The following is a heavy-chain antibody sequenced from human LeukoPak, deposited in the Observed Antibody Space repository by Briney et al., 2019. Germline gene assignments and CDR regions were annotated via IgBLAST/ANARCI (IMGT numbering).Heavy chain of an antibody. V-gene: IGHV3-11*04. Sequence: PGGSLRLSCAASGFTFSDYYMSWIRQAPGKGLEWVSYISSSGSTIYYADSVKGRFTISRDNAKNSLYLQMNSLRAEDTAVYYCARQKPYYDFWSGSYYYYMDVWGKGTTVTVSS. CDR1: GFTFSDYY. D-gene: IGHD3-3*01. CDR2: ISSSGSTI. CDR3: ARQKPYYDFWSGSYYYYMDV. J-gene: IGHJ6*03.